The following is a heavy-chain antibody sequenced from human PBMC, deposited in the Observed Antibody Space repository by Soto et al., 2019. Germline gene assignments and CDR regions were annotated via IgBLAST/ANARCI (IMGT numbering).Heavy chain of an antibody. J-gene: IGHJ4*02. Sequence: SETLSLTCTVSGGSISSYYWSWIRQPPGKGLEWIGYNYYSGNTNYNPSLKSRITIKVNTSKNQFSLKLSSVTAAVTAVYYCAREGGSSWYPYFDYWGQGTLVTVSS. CDR2: NYYSGNT. CDR3: AREGGSSWYPYFDY. CDR1: GGSISSYY. V-gene: IGHV4-59*01. D-gene: IGHD6-13*01.